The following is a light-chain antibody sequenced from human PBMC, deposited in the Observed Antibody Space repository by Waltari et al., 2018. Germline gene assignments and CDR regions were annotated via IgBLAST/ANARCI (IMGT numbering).Light chain of an antibody. CDR2: EVT. Sequence: QSALTQPASVSGSPGQSITISCTGTSSDVGNYNVVSWYQHHPGKAPKLMIYEVTERPSGVSNRFSGAKSGNTASLTISGLQAEDEADYYCCSYAGGSTIFGGGTKLTVL. V-gene: IGLV2-23*02. CDR1: SSDVGNYNV. J-gene: IGLJ2*01. CDR3: CSYAGGSTI.